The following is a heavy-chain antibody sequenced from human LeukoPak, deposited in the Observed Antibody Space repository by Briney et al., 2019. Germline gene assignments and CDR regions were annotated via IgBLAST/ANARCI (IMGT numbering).Heavy chain of an antibody. V-gene: IGHV3-74*01. CDR1: GNYW. CDR3: ARRDPFDY. CDR2: INSDGSWT. J-gene: IGHJ4*02. Sequence: PGGSLRLSCAASGNYWMHWVRQVPGKGLVWVSHINSDGSWTSYADSVKGRFTISRDNAANSLYLQMNNLRDEDTAVYYCARRDPFDYWGQGTMVTVSS.